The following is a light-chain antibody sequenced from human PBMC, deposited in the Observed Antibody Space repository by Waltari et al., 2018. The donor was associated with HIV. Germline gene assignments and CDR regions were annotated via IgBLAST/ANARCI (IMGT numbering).Light chain of an antibody. J-gene: IGLJ2*01. CDR2: DVS. Sequence: QSALTQPPSASGSPGQSVTIPCAGTSSDIGLYNFVSCYQHHPGKAPKLMISDVSRRPSGVPDRFSGSKSGNTASLTVSGLQADDEATYYCFSYAGNNFLLFGGGTKLTVL. CDR3: FSYAGNNFLL. CDR1: SSDIGLYNF. V-gene: IGLV2-8*01.